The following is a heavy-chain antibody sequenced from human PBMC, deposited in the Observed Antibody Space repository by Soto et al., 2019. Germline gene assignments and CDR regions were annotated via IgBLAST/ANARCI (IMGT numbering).Heavy chain of an antibody. Sequence: SVKVSCKASGGTFSSYAISWVRQAPGQGLEWMGGIIPIFVTANYAQKFQGRVTITADESTSTAYMELSSLRSEDTAVYYCARPTWGYCSGGSCYSGSYYYGMDVWGQGTTVTVSS. J-gene: IGHJ6*02. CDR1: GGTFSSYA. D-gene: IGHD2-15*01. CDR3: ARPTWGYCSGGSCYSGSYYYGMDV. CDR2: IIPIFVTA. V-gene: IGHV1-69*13.